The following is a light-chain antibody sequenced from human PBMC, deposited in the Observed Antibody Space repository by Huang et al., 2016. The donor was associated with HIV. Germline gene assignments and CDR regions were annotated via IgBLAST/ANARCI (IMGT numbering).Light chain of an antibody. Sequence: DIQMTQSSSTLSASVGDRVTIACRASQSISTWLAWYQQKPGRAPNHLIYGASTLESGVPSRFSGGGSGTDFTLTISSLQPDDFATYYCQQYNSFPWTFGLGTKVEV. J-gene: IGKJ1*01. CDR3: QQYNSFPWT. CDR1: QSISTW. V-gene: IGKV1-5*03. CDR2: GAS.